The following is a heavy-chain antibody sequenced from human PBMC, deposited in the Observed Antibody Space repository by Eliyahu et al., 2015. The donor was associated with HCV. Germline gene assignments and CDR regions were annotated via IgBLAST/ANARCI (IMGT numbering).Heavy chain of an antibody. V-gene: IGHV3-48*02. Sequence: EVQLVESGGGLVQPGGSLRLSCAASGFTFNTYSMNWVRQAPGKGLEWVSYIDSSSSTIYYADSVKGRFTISRDNAKNSLYLQMSGLRDEDTAVYYCARDRGFFHWGQGTLVTVSS. CDR1: GFTFNTYS. CDR3: ARDRGFFH. J-gene: IGHJ4*02. CDR2: IDSSSSTI. D-gene: IGHD3-3*01.